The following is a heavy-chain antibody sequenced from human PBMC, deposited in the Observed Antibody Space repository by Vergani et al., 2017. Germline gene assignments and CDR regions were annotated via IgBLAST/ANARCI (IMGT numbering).Heavy chain of an antibody. J-gene: IGHJ5*02. CDR3: ARCDIVVVPAAILLGWFDP. Sequence: QVQLQESGPGLVKPSETLSLTCTVSGGSISSYYWSWIRQPPGKGLEWIGYIYYSGSTNYNPSLKSRVTISVDTAKNQFSLKLRSVTAADTAVYYCARCDIVVVPAAILLGWFDPWGQGTLVTVSS. D-gene: IGHD2-2*02. V-gene: IGHV4-59*01. CDR2: IYYSGST. CDR1: GGSISSYY.